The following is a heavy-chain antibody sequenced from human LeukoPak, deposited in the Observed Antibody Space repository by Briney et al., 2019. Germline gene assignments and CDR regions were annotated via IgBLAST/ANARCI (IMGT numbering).Heavy chain of an antibody. D-gene: IGHD3-22*01. Sequence: GGSLRLSCAASGFTFDDYGMSWVRQAPGKGLEWVSGINWNGGSTGYADSVKGRFTISRDNAKNSLYLQMNSLRAEDTAVYYCAKDWDYYDSSGYSTRPDAFDIWGQGTMVTVSS. J-gene: IGHJ3*02. CDR2: INWNGGST. V-gene: IGHV3-20*04. CDR1: GFTFDDYG. CDR3: AKDWDYYDSSGYSTRPDAFDI.